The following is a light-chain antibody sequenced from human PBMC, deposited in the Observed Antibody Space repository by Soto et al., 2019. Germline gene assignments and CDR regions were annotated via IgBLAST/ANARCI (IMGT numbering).Light chain of an antibody. CDR2: GSS. V-gene: IGKV3-15*01. Sequence: EIVMTQSPATLSVSPGERATLSCRASQNINSNLAWYQQKPGQAPRLLISGSSTRATGIPARFSGSGSGTEFTLTISSLEPEDFAVYYCQQRSNWPITFGQGTRLEIK. J-gene: IGKJ5*01. CDR1: QNINSN. CDR3: QQRSNWPIT.